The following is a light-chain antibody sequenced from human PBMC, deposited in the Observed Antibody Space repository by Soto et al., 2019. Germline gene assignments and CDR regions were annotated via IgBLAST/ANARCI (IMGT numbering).Light chain of an antibody. CDR1: QSISSY. V-gene: IGKV1-5*03. J-gene: IGKJ2*01. CDR2: RAS. CDR3: QQYKSYSPYT. Sequence: DIQMTQSPSSLSASVGDRVTITCRASQSISSYLNWYQQKPGKAPKLLIHRASTLETGVPSRISGSGSGTDFTLTISNLQPDDFATYYCQQYKSYSPYTFGQGTKVDIK.